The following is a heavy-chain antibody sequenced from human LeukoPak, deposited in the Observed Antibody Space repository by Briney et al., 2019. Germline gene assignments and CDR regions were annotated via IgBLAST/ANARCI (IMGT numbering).Heavy chain of an antibody. CDR2: MNPNSGNT. D-gene: IGHD1-26*01. J-gene: IGHJ6*03. V-gene: IGHV1-8*01. CDR1: GYTFTSYD. CDR3: ARAPEWGKANYYYYMDV. Sequence: ASVKVSCKASGYTFTSYDINWVRQATGQGLEWMGWMNPNSGNTDYAQKFQGRVTMTRNTSISTAYMELSSLRSEDTAVYYCARAPEWGKANYYYYMDVWGKGTTVTVSS.